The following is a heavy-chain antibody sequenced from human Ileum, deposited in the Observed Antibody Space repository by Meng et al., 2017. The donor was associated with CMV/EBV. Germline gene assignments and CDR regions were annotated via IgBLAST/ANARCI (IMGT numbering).Heavy chain of an antibody. Sequence: QVQLQESGPGLVKPSETLSLTSTVAGGSISGYYWSWIWQPATKGLEWIGRVYSSGSTDYNPSLQSRVTMSVDTSKNQFSLKLSSVTAADTAVYYCARGSSSWAFDYWGQGTLVTVSS. CDR2: VYSSGST. D-gene: IGHD2-2*01. CDR3: ARGSSSWAFDY. CDR1: GGSISGYY. J-gene: IGHJ4*02. V-gene: IGHV4-4*07.